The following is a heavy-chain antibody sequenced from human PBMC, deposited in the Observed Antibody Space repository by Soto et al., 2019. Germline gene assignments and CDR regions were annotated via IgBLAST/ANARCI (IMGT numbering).Heavy chain of an antibody. CDR2: IYTSGST. CDR1: GGSISSYY. Sequence: NPSETLSLTCTVSGGSISSYYWTWIRQPAGKGLEWIGRIYTSGSTNYNPSLKSRVTMSVDTSKNQFSLKLSFVTAADTAVYYCARVGMVGTVLGSWFDPWGQGSLVTVSS. CDR3: ARVGMVGTVLGSWFDP. V-gene: IGHV4-4*07. D-gene: IGHD6-19*01. J-gene: IGHJ5*02.